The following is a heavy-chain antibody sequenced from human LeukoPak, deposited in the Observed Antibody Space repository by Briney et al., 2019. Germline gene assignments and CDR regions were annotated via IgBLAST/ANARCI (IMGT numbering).Heavy chain of an antibody. V-gene: IGHV4-39*01. CDR2: IYYDENR. D-gene: IGHD6-13*01. CDR3: ARQLAAGNDAFDI. J-gene: IGHJ3*02. Sequence: SETLSLTCSVSGVSIYGSTYYWAWIRQPPGKGLEFIGSIYYDENRFQNPSLKSRLTISVDTSTNHFSLRLNSVTAADTAVYYWARQLAAGNDAFDIWGQGTLVTVSS. CDR1: GVSIYGSTYY.